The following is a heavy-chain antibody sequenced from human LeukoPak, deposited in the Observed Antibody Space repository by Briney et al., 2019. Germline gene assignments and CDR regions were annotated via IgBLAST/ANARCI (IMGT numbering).Heavy chain of an antibody. J-gene: IGHJ4*02. CDR2: IKTDGGEK. D-gene: IGHD4-17*01. CDR3: ARGEHGDYGYYFDY. V-gene: IGHV3-7*01. Sequence: PGGSLRLSCAASGFTFRDYYMSWIRQAPGKGLEWVANIKTDGGEKYYVDSVKGRFTISRDNAKKSLSLEMNNLSAEDAAVYYCARGEHGDYGYYFDYWGQGALVTVSS. CDR1: GFTFRDYY.